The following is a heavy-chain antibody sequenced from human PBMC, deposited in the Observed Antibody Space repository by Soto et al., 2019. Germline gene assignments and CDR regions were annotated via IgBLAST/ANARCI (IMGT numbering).Heavy chain of an antibody. CDR2: IYYSGST. J-gene: IGHJ4*02. CDR3: ARGPYDSSGYYYDY. V-gene: IGHV4-59*01. CDR1: GGSISSYY. D-gene: IGHD3-22*01. Sequence: LSLTCTVSGGSISSYYWSWIRQPPGKGLEWIGYIYYSGSTSYNPSLKSRVTISVDTSKNQFSLQLSSVTAADTAVYYCARGPYDSSGYYYDYWGQGTLVTVSS.